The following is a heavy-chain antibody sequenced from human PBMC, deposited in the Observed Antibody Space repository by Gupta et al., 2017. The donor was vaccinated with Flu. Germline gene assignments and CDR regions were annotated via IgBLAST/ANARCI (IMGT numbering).Heavy chain of an antibody. CDR1: GFPFSTLA. J-gene: IGHJ4*02. Sequence: EVQVLESGGGLVQPGGSLRLSCAASGFPFSTLALRWVRQASGQGLEWVSTILGSGAFTYYADSVKGRFTISRDNSRNTLYLHMNSLRAEDTAVYYCARDGSGYCDTNGYNGDFDSWGQGTLVTVSS. CDR2: ILGSGAFT. CDR3: ARDGSGYCDTNGYNGDFDS. V-gene: IGHV3-23*01. D-gene: IGHD3-22*01.